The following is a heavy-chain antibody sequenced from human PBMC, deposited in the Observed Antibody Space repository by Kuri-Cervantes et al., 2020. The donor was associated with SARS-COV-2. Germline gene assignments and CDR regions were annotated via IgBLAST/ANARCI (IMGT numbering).Heavy chain of an antibody. J-gene: IGHJ4*02. D-gene: IGHD3-22*01. CDR2: INPNSGGT. CDR1: GYTFTGYY. V-gene: IGHV1-2*04. CDR3: ARADHYYDSSGYSQETFDY. Sequence: ASVKGSCKASGYTFTGYYMHWVRQAPGQGLEWMGWINPNSGGTNYAQKFQSWVTMTRDTSISTAYMELSRLRSNDTAVYYCARADHYYDSSGYSQETFDYWGQGTLVTVSS.